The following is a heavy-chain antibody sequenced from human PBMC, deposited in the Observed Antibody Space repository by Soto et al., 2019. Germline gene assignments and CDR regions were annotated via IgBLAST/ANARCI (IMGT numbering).Heavy chain of an antibody. CDR1: GFTVSGSA. V-gene: IGHV3-73*01. D-gene: IGHD2-21*02. CDR3: TRVTLAYCGGDCYSGFDY. J-gene: IGHJ4*02. Sequence: GGSLRLSCAASGFTVSGSAMHWVRQASGKGLEWVGRIRSKANSYATAYAASVKGRFTISRDDSKNTAYLQMNSLKTEDTAVYYCTRVTLAYCGGDCYSGFDYWGQGTLVTVSS. CDR2: IRSKANSYAT.